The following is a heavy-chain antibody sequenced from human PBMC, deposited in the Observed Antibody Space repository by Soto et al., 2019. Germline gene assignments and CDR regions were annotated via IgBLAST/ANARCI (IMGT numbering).Heavy chain of an antibody. Sequence: GGSLRLSCAASGFTLSSYAMSWVRQAPGKGLEWVSTFSGTGGYTYYADSVKGRFTISRDDSKNTLFLHMNSLRAADTAVYYCARGQRALITYGPFDPWGPGTLVTVSS. CDR1: GFTLSSYA. CDR2: FSGTGGYT. D-gene: IGHD4-17*01. CDR3: ARGQRALITYGPFDP. J-gene: IGHJ5*02. V-gene: IGHV3-23*01.